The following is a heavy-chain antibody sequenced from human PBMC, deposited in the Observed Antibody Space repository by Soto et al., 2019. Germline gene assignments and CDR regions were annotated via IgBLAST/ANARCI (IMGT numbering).Heavy chain of an antibody. J-gene: IGHJ4*02. CDR1: GSTFSTYA. CDR2: ISDSGGRT. Sequence: GGSLRLSCAASGSTFSTYAMSWVRQAPGKGLEWVSAISDSGGRTYYVDSVKGRFTISRDNSKNTLYLQMNSLSAEDTAVYFCVKGVVNSGWTYFDYGGQGTLVTVSS. V-gene: IGHV3-23*01. D-gene: IGHD6-19*01. CDR3: VKGVVNSGWTYFDY.